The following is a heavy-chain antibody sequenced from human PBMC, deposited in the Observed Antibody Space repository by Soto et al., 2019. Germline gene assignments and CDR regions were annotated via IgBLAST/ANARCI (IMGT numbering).Heavy chain of an antibody. Sequence: QVQLHESGPGLVKPSETLSLTCNVSGDSIGRFYWSWIRQPPGKGLEWIGNIYHSGTTYYNPSLRGRVTISVDRSKNLFSLKLSSVTTADTAVYYCARLFSNFWRYFDDWGQGTLVTVSS. D-gene: IGHD3-9*01. CDR1: GDSIGRFY. CDR3: ARLFSNFWRYFDD. CDR2: IYHSGTT. V-gene: IGHV4-59*12. J-gene: IGHJ4*02.